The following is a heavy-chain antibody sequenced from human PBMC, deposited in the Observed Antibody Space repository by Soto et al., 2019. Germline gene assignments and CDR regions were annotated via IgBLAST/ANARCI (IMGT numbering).Heavy chain of an antibody. CDR1: GFTFSSYS. V-gene: IGHV3-21*01. Sequence: PGGSLRLSCAASGFTFSSYSMNWVRQAPGKGLEWISSISSSSSYIYYADSVKGRFTISRDNAKNSLYLQMNSLRAEDTAVYYCARDRKGGMDVWGQGTTVTVSS. J-gene: IGHJ6*02. CDR3: ARDRKGGMDV. CDR2: ISSSSSYI.